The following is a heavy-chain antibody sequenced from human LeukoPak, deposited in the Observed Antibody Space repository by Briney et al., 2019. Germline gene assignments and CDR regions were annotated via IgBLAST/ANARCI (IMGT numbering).Heavy chain of an antibody. CDR1: GGSFSDYY. J-gene: IGHJ4*02. D-gene: IGHD5-12*01. Sequence: SETLSLTCAVYGGSFSDYYWSWIRQPPGKGLEWIGEINHSGSTNYNPSLKSRVTISLDTSKNQSSLKLTSVTAADTAVYYCARRPRSAVATKAFDYWGQGTLVTVSS. CDR3: ARRPRSAVATKAFDY. CDR2: INHSGST. V-gene: IGHV4-34*01.